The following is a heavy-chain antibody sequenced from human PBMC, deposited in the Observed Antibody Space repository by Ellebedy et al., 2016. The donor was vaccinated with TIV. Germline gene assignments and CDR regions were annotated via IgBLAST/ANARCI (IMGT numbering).Heavy chain of an antibody. V-gene: IGHV3-11*06. J-gene: IGHJ4*02. CDR2: ISSSSSYT. CDR1: GFTFSDYY. CDR3: AKDRVDY. D-gene: IGHD3-10*01. Sequence: GESLKISCAASGFTFSDYYMSWIRQAPGKGLEWVSYISSSSSYTNYADSVKGRFTISRDNSKNTLYLQMNSLRAEDTAVYYCAKDRVDYWGQGTLVTVSS.